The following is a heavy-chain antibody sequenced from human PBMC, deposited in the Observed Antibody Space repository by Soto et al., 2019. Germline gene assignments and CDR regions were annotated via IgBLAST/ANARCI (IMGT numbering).Heavy chain of an antibody. J-gene: IGHJ4*02. D-gene: IGHD5-12*01. CDR3: AIPDTDIVATITRTRDVDY. CDR1: GYSFTSYW. V-gene: IGHV5-51*01. Sequence: GESLKISCKGSGYSFTSYWIGWVRQMPGKGLEWMGIIYPGDSDTRYSPSFQGQVTISADKSISTAYLQWSSLKASDTAMYYCAIPDTDIVATITRTRDVDYWGQGTLVTVSS. CDR2: IYPGDSDT.